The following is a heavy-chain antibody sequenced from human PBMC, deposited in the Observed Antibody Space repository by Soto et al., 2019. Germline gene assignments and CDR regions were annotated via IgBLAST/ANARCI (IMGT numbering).Heavy chain of an antibody. D-gene: IGHD6-13*01. V-gene: IGHV4-34*01. J-gene: IGHJ4*02. CDR3: ARGYIAAAATYHFDY. CDR2: INHSGST. CDR1: GGSFSGYY. Sequence: PSETLSLTCAVYGGSFSGYYWSWIRQPPGKGLEWIGEINHSGSTNYNPSLKSRVTISVDTSKNQFSLKLSSVTAADTAVYYCARGYIAAAATYHFDYWGQGTLVTVSS.